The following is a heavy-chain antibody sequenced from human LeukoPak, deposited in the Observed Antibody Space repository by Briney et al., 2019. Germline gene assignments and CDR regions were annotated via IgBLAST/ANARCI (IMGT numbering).Heavy chain of an antibody. CDR3: ARARADRAVTAQAAQTLAHFDY. J-gene: IGHJ4*02. V-gene: IGHV3-53*01. Sequence: GSLRLSCAASGFTVSSNYMSWVRQAPGKGLEWVSVIYSGGSTYYADSVKGRFTISRDNSKNTLYLQMNSLRAEDTAVYYCARARADRAVTAQAAQTLAHFDYWGQGTLVTVSS. CDR1: GFTVSSNY. D-gene: IGHD2-21*02. CDR2: IYSGGST.